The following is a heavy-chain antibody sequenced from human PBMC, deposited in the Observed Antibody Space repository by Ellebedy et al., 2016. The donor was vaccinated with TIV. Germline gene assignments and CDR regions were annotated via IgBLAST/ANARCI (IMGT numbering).Heavy chain of an antibody. CDR1: GGSVSSGSYY. Sequence: GSLRLXXTVSGGSVSSGSYYWSWIRQPPGKGLEWIGYIYYSGSTNYNPSLKSRVTISVDTSKNQFSLKLSSVTAADTAVYYCARGYSSSSVVYYYYGMDVWGQGTTVTVSS. V-gene: IGHV4-61*01. D-gene: IGHD6-6*01. CDR2: IYYSGST. J-gene: IGHJ6*02. CDR3: ARGYSSSSVVYYYYGMDV.